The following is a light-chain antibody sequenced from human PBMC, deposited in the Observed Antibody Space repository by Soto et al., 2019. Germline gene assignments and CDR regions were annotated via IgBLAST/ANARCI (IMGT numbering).Light chain of an antibody. CDR2: GAS. CDR1: QSVSSSY. Sequence: EIVLTQSPGTLSLSPGETATLSCRASQSVSSSYLAWYQQKHGQAPRLLIYGASSRATGIPDRFSGSGSGTDVTLTISRLEPEDGEVYEGQQYGSSLWTFGQGTKVDIK. CDR3: QQYGSSLWT. V-gene: IGKV3-20*01. J-gene: IGKJ1*01.